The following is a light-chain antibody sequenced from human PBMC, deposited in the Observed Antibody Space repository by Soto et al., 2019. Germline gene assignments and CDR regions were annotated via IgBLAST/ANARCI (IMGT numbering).Light chain of an antibody. V-gene: IGKV2-30*01. J-gene: IGKJ2*01. CDR1: QSLVFSDGNTY. CDR3: MQGSHSPGT. Sequence: DVVLTQSPLSLPVTLGQPASISCKSSQSLVFSDGNTYLNWFHQRPGQSPRRLIYQVSKRETGVTDRFSSNGSCSAFTFKICSVDAEDVGFYYGMQGSHSPGTFGQGTKLEIK. CDR2: QVS.